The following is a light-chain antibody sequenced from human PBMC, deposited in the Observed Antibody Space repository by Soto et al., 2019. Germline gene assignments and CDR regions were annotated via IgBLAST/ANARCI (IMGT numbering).Light chain of an antibody. V-gene: IGKV3-15*01. J-gene: IGKJ1*01. CDR1: QSVSSN. CDR2: GAS. CDR3: QQYGSSSWT. Sequence: EIVVTQSPATLSVSPGERATLSCRVSQSVSSNLAWYQQKPGQAPRLLINGASTRATGIPARFSGSGSGTEFSLTISSLQSEDFAVYYCQQYGSSSWTFGQGTKVDI.